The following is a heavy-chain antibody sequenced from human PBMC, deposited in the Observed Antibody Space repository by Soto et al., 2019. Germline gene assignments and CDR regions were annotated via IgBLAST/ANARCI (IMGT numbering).Heavy chain of an antibody. J-gene: IGHJ6*02. CDR1: GFTFSSYS. CDR2: ISSSSSYI. V-gene: IGHV3-21*01. CDR3: AREEVDCSGGSCYSEGAYYYYYGMDV. Sequence: EVQLVESGGGLVKPGGSLRLSCAASGFTFSSYSMNWVRQAPGKGLEWVSSISSSSSYIYYADSVKGRFTISRDNAKNSLYLQMNSLRAEDTAVYYCAREEVDCSGGSCYSEGAYYYYYGMDVWGQGTTVTVSS. D-gene: IGHD2-15*01.